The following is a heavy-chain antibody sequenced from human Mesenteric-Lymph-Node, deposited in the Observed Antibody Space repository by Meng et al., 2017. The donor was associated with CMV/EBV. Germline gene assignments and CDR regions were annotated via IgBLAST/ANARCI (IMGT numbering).Heavy chain of an antibody. D-gene: IGHD3-22*01. CDR3: ARGAETYYYDSSGYFDFDY. CDR1: FTTYA. V-gene: IGHV1-46*01. Sequence: FTTYAMNWVRQAPGQGLEWMGIINPSGGSTSYAQKFQGRVTMTRDTSTSTVYMELSSLRSEDTAVYYCARGAETYYYDSSGYFDFDYWGQGTLVTVSS. J-gene: IGHJ4*02. CDR2: INPSGGST.